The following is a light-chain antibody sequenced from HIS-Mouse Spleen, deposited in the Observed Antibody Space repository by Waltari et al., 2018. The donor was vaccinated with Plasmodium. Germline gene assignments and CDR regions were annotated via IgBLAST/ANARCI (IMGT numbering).Light chain of an antibody. Sequence: QSALTQPASVSGSPGQSITISCTGTSSDVGHYHLVSWYQQHPGKAPKLMIYEGSKRPSGVSNRFSGSKSGNTASLTISGLQAEDEADYYCCSYAGSSTFVFGGGTKLTVL. J-gene: IGLJ3*02. CDR2: EGS. CDR1: SSDVGHYHL. V-gene: IGLV2-23*03. CDR3: CSYAGSSTFV.